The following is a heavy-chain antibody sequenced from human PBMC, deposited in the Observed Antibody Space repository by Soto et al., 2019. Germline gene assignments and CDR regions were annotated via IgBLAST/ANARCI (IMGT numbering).Heavy chain of an antibody. D-gene: IGHD3-3*01. V-gene: IGHV3-23*01. CDR1: GFTFGTYG. CDR2: ITGGNT. J-gene: IGHJ4*02. CDR3: AKDRERGGYDSDFDS. Sequence: EVQLLESGGGLIQPGGSLRLSCAASGFTFGTYGMGWVRQAPGKGLEWVSTITGGNTYYAASVKGRFTISRDNYKNTLYLQMSSLRAEDTALYYCAKDRERGGYDSDFDSWGQRTLVTVSS.